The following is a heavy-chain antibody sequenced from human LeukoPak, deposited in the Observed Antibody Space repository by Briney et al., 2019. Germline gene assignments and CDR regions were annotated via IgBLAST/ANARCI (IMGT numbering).Heavy chain of an antibody. CDR3: STDPMLLTY. CDR1: GFSFSDSY. V-gene: IGHV3-11*01. D-gene: IGHD2-8*01. Sequence: TGGSLRLSCVVSGFSFSDSYMTWVRQTPGKGLESLAYISPSSHDIYYADSLKGRFTISRDNARTSLYLQMNSLGPDDTALYYCSTDPMLLTYRGHGTLVTVSS. CDR2: ISPSSHDI. J-gene: IGHJ4*01.